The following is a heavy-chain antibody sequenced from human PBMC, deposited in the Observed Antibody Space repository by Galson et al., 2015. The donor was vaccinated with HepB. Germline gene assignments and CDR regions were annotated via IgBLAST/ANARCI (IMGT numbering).Heavy chain of an antibody. Sequence: SLRLSCAISGFTFTNDAMSWVRQAPGKGLEWVASLATIGGNTYYADSMKGRFTISRDSFTNTIYLQMDSLRAEDTALYYCASRTRLLGYAFDIWGQGTTVTVSS. CDR3: ASRTRLLGYAFDI. V-gene: IGHV3-23*01. CDR1: GFTFTNDA. CDR2: LATIGGNT. D-gene: IGHD2-8*02. J-gene: IGHJ3*02.